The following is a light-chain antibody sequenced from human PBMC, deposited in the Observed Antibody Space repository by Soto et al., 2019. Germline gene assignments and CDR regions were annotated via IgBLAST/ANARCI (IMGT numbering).Light chain of an antibody. CDR2: DVS. J-gene: IGLJ2*01. Sequence: QSALTQPASVSGSPGQSITISCTGTTSDVGGYNDVSWYQHHPGKAPKLMIYDVSNRPSGVSNRFSGSKSGNTASLTSSGLQAEDEDDYYCSSYTSSSTLMVFGGGTKLTVL. V-gene: IGLV2-14*03. CDR1: TSDVGGYND. CDR3: SSYTSSSTLMV.